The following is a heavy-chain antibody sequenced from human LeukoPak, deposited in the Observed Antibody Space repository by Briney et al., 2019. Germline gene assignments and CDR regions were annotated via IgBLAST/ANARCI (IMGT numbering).Heavy chain of an antibody. V-gene: IGHV3-7*01. J-gene: IGHJ3*02. CDR1: GFTFSSYW. Sequence: PGESLRLSCAASGFTFSSYWMSWVRQAPGKGLEWVANINQYVSEKYYVDSVKGRFTISRDNAKNSLYLQMDSLRAEDTAVYYCARERYCSSTSCEKGHDAFDIWGQGTMVTVYS. CDR3: ARERYCSSTSCEKGHDAFDI. D-gene: IGHD2-2*01. CDR2: INQYVSEK.